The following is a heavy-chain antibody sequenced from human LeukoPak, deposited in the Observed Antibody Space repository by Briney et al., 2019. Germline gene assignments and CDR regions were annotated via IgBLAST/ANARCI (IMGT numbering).Heavy chain of an antibody. V-gene: IGHV4-4*07. Sequence: SETLSLTCTVSGGSISGYYWSWIRQPAGKGLEWIGRIYTSGSTDYNPSLKSRVTMSVDTSKNQFSLKVTSVTAADTAVYYCAREKNYYGMDVWGQGTTVTVSS. CDR2: IYTSGST. CDR1: GGSISGYY. J-gene: IGHJ6*02. CDR3: AREKNYYGMDV.